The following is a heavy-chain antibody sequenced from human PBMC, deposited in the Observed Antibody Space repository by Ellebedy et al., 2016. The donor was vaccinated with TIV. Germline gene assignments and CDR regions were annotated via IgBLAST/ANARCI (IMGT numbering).Heavy chain of an antibody. V-gene: IGHV3-9*01. D-gene: IGHD2-2*01. CDR3: AKDSEPAAIGH. Sequence: SLKISXAASGFTFDDYAMHWVRQAPGKGLEWVSGISWNSGSIGYADSVKGRFTISRDNAKNSLYLQMNSLRAEDTALYYCAKDSEPAAIGHWGQGTLVTVSS. CDR1: GFTFDDYA. J-gene: IGHJ5*02. CDR2: ISWNSGSI.